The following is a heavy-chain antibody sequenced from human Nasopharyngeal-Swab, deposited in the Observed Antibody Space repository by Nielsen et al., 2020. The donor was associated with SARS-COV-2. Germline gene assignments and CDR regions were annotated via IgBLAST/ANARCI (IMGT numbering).Heavy chain of an antibody. D-gene: IGHD3-22*01. CDR2: TIPVFGTP. J-gene: IGHJ4*02. V-gene: IGHV1-69*01. Sequence: WARQAHGQGLEWLGGTIPVFGTPIYAQKFQGRVTITADESTSTAYMELSSLRSEDTAFYYCARLNNYDSGGYYYIDYWGQGTLVTVSS. CDR3: ARLNNYDSGGYYYIDY.